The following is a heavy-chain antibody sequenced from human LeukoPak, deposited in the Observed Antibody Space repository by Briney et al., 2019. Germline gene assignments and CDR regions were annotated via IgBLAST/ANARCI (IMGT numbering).Heavy chain of an antibody. J-gene: IGHJ4*02. CDR1: GYTLTELS. CDR3: ARGPQQLVFDY. CDR2: INPNSGGT. Sequence: GASVKVSCKVSGYTLTELSMHWVRQAPGQGLEWMGWINPNSGGTNYAQKFQGWVTMTRDTSISTAYMELSRLRSDDTAVYYCARGPQQLVFDYWGQGTLVTVSS. V-gene: IGHV1-2*04. D-gene: IGHD6-13*01.